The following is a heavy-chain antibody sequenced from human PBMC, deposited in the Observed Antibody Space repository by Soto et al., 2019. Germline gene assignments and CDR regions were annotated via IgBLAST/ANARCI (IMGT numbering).Heavy chain of an antibody. CDR2: IDPSDSYT. J-gene: IGHJ5*02. CDR3: ARGGPQVVHNWVDP. Sequence: GESLKISCKGSGYSFTSYWISWVRQMPGKGLEWMGRIDPSDSYTNYSPSFQGHVTISADKSISTAYLQWDSLRASDTATYYCARGGPQVVHNWVDPWGQGTLVTVSS. CDR1: GYSFTSYW. D-gene: IGHD2-15*01. V-gene: IGHV5-10-1*01.